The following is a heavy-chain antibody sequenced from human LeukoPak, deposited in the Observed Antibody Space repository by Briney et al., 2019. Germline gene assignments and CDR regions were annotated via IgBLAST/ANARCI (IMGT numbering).Heavy chain of an antibody. J-gene: IGHJ3*02. D-gene: IGHD6-19*01. V-gene: IGHV3-64*01. CDR1: GFTFSTYA. CDR2: ISSNGGST. Sequence: GGSLRLSCAASGFTFSTYAMHWVRQAPGKGLEYVSAISSNGGSTYYANSVKGRFTISRDNSKNTLYLQMGSPRAEDMAVYYCARVASSGWDAFDIWGQGTMVTVSS. CDR3: ARVASSGWDAFDI.